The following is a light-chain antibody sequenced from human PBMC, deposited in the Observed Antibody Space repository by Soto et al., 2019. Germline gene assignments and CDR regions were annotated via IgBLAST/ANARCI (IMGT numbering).Light chain of an antibody. Sequence: DIPMTQSPSTLSASVGDRVTITCRASQSISSWLAWYQQKPGKAPKLLIYDASSLESGVPSRFSGSGSGTEFTLTISSLQPDDFATYYCQQYNSYPSPFGQGTRLEIK. CDR1: QSISSW. J-gene: IGKJ5*01. CDR3: QQYNSYPSP. CDR2: DAS. V-gene: IGKV1-5*01.